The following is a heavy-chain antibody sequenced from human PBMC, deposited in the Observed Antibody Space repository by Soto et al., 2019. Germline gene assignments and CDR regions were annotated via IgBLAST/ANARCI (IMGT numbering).Heavy chain of an antibody. CDR2: ISHDGSYK. V-gene: IGHV3-30*18. Sequence: QVQLVESGGGVVQPGRSLRLSCAASGFSFTTYVMHWVRQAPGKGLEWVAVISHDGSYKYYGDAVKGRFTISRDTSKNAVYLEMNSLRPEDTPVYYCAKGLLAIVGTTLPRDAFNIWGQGTMVTVSS. CDR1: GFSFTTYV. D-gene: IGHD1-26*01. CDR3: AKGLLAIVGTTLPRDAFNI. J-gene: IGHJ3*02.